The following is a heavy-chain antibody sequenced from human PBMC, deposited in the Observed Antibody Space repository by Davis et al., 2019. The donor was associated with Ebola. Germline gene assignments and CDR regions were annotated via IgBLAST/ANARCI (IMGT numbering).Heavy chain of an antibody. Sequence: AASVKVSCKASGGTFSNYAISWVRQAPGQGLEWMGGIIPIFGTANYAQKFQGRVTITADKSTSTAYMELSSLRSEDTAVYYCARASREQQLVISWFDPWGQGTLVTVSS. CDR1: GGTFSNYA. D-gene: IGHD6-13*01. J-gene: IGHJ5*02. CDR2: IIPIFGTA. CDR3: ARASREQQLVISWFDP. V-gene: IGHV1-69*06.